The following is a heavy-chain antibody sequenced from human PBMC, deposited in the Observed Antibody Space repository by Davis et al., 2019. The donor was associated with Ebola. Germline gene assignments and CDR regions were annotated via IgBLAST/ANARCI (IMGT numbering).Heavy chain of an antibody. CDR3: AREVSGSSTDLFDY. CDR1: GYTFTAYY. CDR2: INPDRGAT. V-gene: IGHV1-2*02. J-gene: IGHJ4*02. D-gene: IGHD6-13*01. Sequence: ASVKVSCKTSGYTFTAYYMHWVRQAPGQGLEWMGWINPDRGATHYVEKFQGRVTLTRDTSISTAYMDLSRLTSDDTAVYYCAREVSGSSTDLFDYWGQGTLVTVSS.